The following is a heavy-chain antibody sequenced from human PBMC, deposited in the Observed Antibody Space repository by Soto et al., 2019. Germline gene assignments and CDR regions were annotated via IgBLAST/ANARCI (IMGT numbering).Heavy chain of an antibody. CDR2: IYYSGST. D-gene: IGHD6-6*01. Sequence: PSETLYLTCTVSGGSISSGGYYWSWIRQHPGKGLEWIGYIYYSGSTYYNPSLKSRVTISVDTSKNQFSLKLSSVTAADTAVYYCARVGYSSSSEGWFDPWGQGTLVTVSS. CDR3: ARVGYSSSSEGWFDP. J-gene: IGHJ5*02. V-gene: IGHV4-31*03. CDR1: GGSISSGGYY.